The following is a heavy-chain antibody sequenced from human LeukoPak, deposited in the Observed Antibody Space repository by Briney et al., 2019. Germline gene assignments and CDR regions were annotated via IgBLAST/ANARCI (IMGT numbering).Heavy chain of an antibody. CDR1: GGSFSGYY. V-gene: IGHV3-72*01. J-gene: IGHJ4*02. CDR2: TRNKANSHTT. Sequence: LSLTCAVYGGSFSGYYWSWIRQPPGKGLEWVARTRNKANSHTTEYAASVKGRFTISRDDSKNSLYLQMNSLKTEDTAVYYCTSCAYDYRFFENWGQGTLVTVSS. D-gene: IGHD5-12*01. CDR3: TSCAYDYRFFEN.